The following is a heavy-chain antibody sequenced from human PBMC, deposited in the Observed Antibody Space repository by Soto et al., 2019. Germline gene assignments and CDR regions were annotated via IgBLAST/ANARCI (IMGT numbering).Heavy chain of an antibody. CDR3: ARDFWLQRRRWFDP. D-gene: IGHD3-3*01. J-gene: IGHJ5*02. CDR1: GGSISSYY. Sequence: SETLSLTCTVSGGSISSYYWSWIRQPPGKGLEWIGYIYYSGSTNYNPSLKSRVTISVDTSKNQFSLKLSSVTAADTAVYYCARDFWLQRRRWFDPWGKGTLVTVSS. CDR2: IYYSGST. V-gene: IGHV4-59*01.